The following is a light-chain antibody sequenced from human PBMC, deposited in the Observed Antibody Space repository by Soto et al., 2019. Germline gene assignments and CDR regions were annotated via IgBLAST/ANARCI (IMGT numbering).Light chain of an antibody. CDR2: GAS. J-gene: IGKJ1*01. CDR1: QSVSSNY. CDR3: HQYGSSART. V-gene: IGKV3-20*01. Sequence: EIVLTQSPGTLSLSPGERATLSCRASQSVSSNYLAWYQQKPGQAPRLLIYGASSRATGIPDRFSGSGSGTDFTLTISRLEPEDFAVYYCHQYGSSARTFGQGTKVEIK.